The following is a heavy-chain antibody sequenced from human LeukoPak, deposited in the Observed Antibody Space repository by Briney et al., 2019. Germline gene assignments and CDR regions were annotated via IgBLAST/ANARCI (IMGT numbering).Heavy chain of an antibody. CDR1: GFTFSNYA. CDR3: ARVYCSSTSCYAFDY. V-gene: IGHV3-74*01. Sequence: GGSLRLSCADSGFTFSNYAMNWVRQAPGKGLVWVSRINSDGSSTSYADSVKGRFTISRDNAKNTLYLQMNSLRAEDTAVYYCARVYCSSTSCYAFDYWGQGTLVTVSS. D-gene: IGHD2-2*01. J-gene: IGHJ4*02. CDR2: INSDGSST.